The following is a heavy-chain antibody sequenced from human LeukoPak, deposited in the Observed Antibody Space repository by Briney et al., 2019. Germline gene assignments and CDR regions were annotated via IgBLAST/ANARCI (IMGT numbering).Heavy chain of an antibody. D-gene: IGHD6-19*01. Sequence: GGSLRLSCAASGFTVSSNYMSWVRQAPGKALEWVSVVYSGGSTYYADSVKGRFIISRDNSKNTLYLQMNSLRAEDTAVYFCARAREDGYSSGWYDYWGQGTLVTVSS. CDR2: VYSGGST. J-gene: IGHJ4*02. V-gene: IGHV3-53*01. CDR1: GFTVSSNY. CDR3: ARAREDGYSSGWYDY.